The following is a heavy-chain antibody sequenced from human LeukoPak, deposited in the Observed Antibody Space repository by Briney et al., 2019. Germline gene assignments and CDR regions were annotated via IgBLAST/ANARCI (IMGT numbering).Heavy chain of an antibody. Sequence: SETLSLTCAVYGGSFSGYYWSWIRQPPGKGLEWLGEINHSGSTNYNPSLKSRVTISVDTSKNQFSLKLSSVTAADTAVYYCARGRGGSYYGSGSYYKAWYFDLWGRGTLVTVSS. V-gene: IGHV4-34*01. J-gene: IGHJ2*01. CDR1: GGSFSGYY. CDR2: INHSGST. CDR3: ARGRGGSYYGSGSYYKAWYFDL. D-gene: IGHD3-10*01.